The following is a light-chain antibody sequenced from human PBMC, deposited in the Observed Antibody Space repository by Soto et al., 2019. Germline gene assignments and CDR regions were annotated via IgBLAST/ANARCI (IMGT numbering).Light chain of an antibody. CDR2: DVS. Sequence: EIVMTQSPATLSVSPVERATLSCMASQSVSSNLAWYQQKPGQSPRLLIYDVSIRATGVPARFSGTGSETDFTLTISGLQSEDSAVYFCQQYNNWPFSFGQGTRLEIK. V-gene: IGKV3-15*01. CDR3: QQYNNWPFS. J-gene: IGKJ5*01. CDR1: QSVSSN.